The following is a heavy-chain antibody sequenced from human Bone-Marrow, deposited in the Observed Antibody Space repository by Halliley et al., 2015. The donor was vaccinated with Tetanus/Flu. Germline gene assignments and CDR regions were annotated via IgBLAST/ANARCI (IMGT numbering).Heavy chain of an antibody. Sequence: LRLSCNVSGDSIRSHSWSWIRQPPGKGLEWIGYIFYGGSTRYNPSLNSRVTISKDTSKNQFSLKVTSVTAADTAVYYCARGRVYGDFAYFDLWGRGSLVTVSS. CDR3: ARGRVYGDFAYFDL. D-gene: IGHD4-17*01. CDR1: GDSIRSHS. V-gene: IGHV4-59*11. CDR2: IFYGGST. J-gene: IGHJ2*01.